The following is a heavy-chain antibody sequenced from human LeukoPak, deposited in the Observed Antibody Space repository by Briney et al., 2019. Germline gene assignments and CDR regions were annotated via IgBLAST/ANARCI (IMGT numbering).Heavy chain of an antibody. CDR3: ARGGISEAGGLEY. CDR1: GLTFSTYS. D-gene: IGHD6-13*01. Sequence: GGSLRLSCTASGLTFSTYSMTWVRQAPGKGLDWISSISSSGGATYYVDSVKGRFTISRDNSKNTLYLQMNSLRGEDTAVYFCARGGISEAGGLEYWGQGTLATVPS. J-gene: IGHJ4*02. CDR2: ISSSGGAT. V-gene: IGHV3-23*01.